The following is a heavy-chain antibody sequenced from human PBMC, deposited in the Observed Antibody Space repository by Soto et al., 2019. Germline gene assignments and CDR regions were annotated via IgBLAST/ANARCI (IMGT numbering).Heavy chain of an antibody. CDR1: GGSIRNGDYY. J-gene: IGHJ3*02. V-gene: IGHV4-31*03. D-gene: IGHD3-22*01. CDR3: ARVYDSSGYPAAGGAFDI. Sequence: QVQLQESGPGLVKPSQTLSLTCTVSGGSIRNGDYYWSWIRQHPGKGLEWIGYIYYSGSTHHNPSLQSRVIISVDTSKNQFSLKLSSVTAADTAVSYCARVYDSSGYPAAGGAFDIWGQGTMVTVSS. CDR2: IYYSGST.